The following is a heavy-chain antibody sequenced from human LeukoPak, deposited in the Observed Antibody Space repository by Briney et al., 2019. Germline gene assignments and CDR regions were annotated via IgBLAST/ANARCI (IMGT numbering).Heavy chain of an antibody. V-gene: IGHV1-69*13. Sequence: ASVKVSCKASGGTFSSYAISWVRQAPGQGLEWMGGIIPIFGTANYAQKFQGRVTITADESTSTAYMELSSLRSEDTAVYYCARASFGTIAAAGDHIKYNWFDSWGQGTLVTVSS. CDR3: ARASFGTIAAAGDHIKYNWFDS. D-gene: IGHD6-13*01. J-gene: IGHJ5*01. CDR1: GGTFSSYA. CDR2: IIPIFGTA.